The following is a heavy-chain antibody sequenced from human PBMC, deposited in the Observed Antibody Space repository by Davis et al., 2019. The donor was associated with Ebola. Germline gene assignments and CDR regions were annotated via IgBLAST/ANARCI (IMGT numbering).Heavy chain of an antibody. CDR1: GFTFSSYA. CDR2: ISYDGSNK. D-gene: IGHD2-2*01. CDR3: AREGDLGYCSSTSCPTLAY. V-gene: IGHV3-30-3*01. J-gene: IGHJ4*02. Sequence: GESLKISCAASGFTFSSYAMHWVRQAPGKGLEWVAVISYDGSNKYYADSVKGRFTISRDNSKNTLYLQMNSLRAEDTAVYYCAREGDLGYCSSTSCPTLAYWGQGTLVTVSS.